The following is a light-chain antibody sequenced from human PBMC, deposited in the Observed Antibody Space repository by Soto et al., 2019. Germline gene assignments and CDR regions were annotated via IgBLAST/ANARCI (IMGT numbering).Light chain of an antibody. Sequence: EIVMTQSPATLSVSPGERATLSCRASQSVSTNLGWYQQRPGQAPRLLIYGASTRATGIPARFSGSGSGTEFTLTISSLLSEVFALYYSHQYDYWYTFGQGIKLEIK. CDR3: HQYDYWYT. J-gene: IGKJ2*01. CDR2: GAS. CDR1: QSVSTN. V-gene: IGKV3-15*01.